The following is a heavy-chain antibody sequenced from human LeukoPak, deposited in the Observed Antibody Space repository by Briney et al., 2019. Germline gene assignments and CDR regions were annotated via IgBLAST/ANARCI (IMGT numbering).Heavy chain of an antibody. Sequence: AETLSLTCTVSGGSISSYYWSWIRQPPGKGLEWIGYIYYSGSTNYNPSLKSRVTISVDTSKNQFSLKLSSVTAADTAVYYCARGGPGYCSGGSCYSWFDPWGQGTLVTVSS. V-gene: IGHV4-59*01. J-gene: IGHJ5*02. D-gene: IGHD2-15*01. CDR1: GGSISSYY. CDR3: ARGGPGYCSGGSCYSWFDP. CDR2: IYYSGST.